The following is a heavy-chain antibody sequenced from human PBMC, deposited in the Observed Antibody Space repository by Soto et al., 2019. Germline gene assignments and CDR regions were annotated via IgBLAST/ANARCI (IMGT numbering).Heavy chain of an antibody. J-gene: IGHJ3*02. Sequence: QVQLVQSGAEVKKPGSSVKVSCKASGGTFSSYAISWVRQAPGQGLEWMGGIIPIFGTANYAQKFQGRVTITADEFTLTXXMELSSLRSEDTAVYYCARAGDQYSSSSTRDAFAIWGQGTMVTVSS. CDR3: ARAGDQYSSSSTRDAFAI. D-gene: IGHD6-6*01. V-gene: IGHV1-69*12. CDR2: IIPIFGTA. CDR1: GGTFSSYA.